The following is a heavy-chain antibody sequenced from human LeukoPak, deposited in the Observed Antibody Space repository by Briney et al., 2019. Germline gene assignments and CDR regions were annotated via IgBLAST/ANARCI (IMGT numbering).Heavy chain of an antibody. CDR1: GFTFSSYD. Sequence: PGGSLRLSCAASGFTFSSYDMHWVRQATGKGLEWVSAIGTAGDTYYPGSVKGRFTISRENAKSSLYLQMNSLRAGDTAVYYCARELPRKYYDFWSGYYSTERDYYYYGMDVWGQGTTVTVSS. D-gene: IGHD3-3*01. J-gene: IGHJ6*02. V-gene: IGHV3-13*01. CDR3: ARELPRKYYDFWSGYYSTERDYYYYGMDV. CDR2: IGTAGDT.